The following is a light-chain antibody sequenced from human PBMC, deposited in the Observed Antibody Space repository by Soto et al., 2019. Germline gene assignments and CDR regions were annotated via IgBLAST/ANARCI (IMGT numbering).Light chain of an antibody. J-gene: IGLJ1*01. Sequence: QSVLTQPASVSGSAEQSITISCTGTSSDVGGYNYVCWYQHHPGKPPKLMIYEVSNRPSGVSNRFSGSKSGNTASLTISGLQAEDEADYYCSSFTTSTTYVFGTGTKVTVL. CDR3: SSFTTSTTYV. CDR1: SSDVGGYNY. V-gene: IGLV2-14*01. CDR2: EVS.